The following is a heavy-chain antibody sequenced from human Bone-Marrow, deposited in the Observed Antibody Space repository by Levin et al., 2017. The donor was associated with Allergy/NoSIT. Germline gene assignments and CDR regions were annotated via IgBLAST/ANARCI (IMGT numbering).Heavy chain of an antibody. CDR1: GFTFSSYG. CDR2: IWYDGSNK. J-gene: IGHJ4*02. CDR3: ARDQPGGDFDY. V-gene: IGHV3-33*01. D-gene: IGHD2-2*01. Sequence: PGGSLRLSCAASGFTFSSYGMHWVRQAPGKGLEWVAVIWYDGSNKYYADSVKGRFTISRDNSKNTLYLQVNSLRADDTAVYYCARDQPGGDFDYWGQGTLVTVSS.